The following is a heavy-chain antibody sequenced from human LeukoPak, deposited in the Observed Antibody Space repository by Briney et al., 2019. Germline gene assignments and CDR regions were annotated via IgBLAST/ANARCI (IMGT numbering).Heavy chain of an antibody. J-gene: IGHJ3*01. V-gene: IGHV3-21*01. D-gene: IGHD1-1*01. Sequence: GGSLRLSCAASGFTFSSFTMHWVSQIPGERPEWVSSISGDTTYIYYADSIKGRFTISRDNTNTSLFLQMNSLRAEDTATYFCARRGTDASFSFFDVWGQGTMVTVSS. CDR1: GFTFSSFT. CDR2: ISGDTTYI. CDR3: ARRGTDASFSFFDV.